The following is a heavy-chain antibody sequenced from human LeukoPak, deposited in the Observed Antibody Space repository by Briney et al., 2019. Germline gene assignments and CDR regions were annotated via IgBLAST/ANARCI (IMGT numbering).Heavy chain of an antibody. J-gene: IGHJ4*02. V-gene: IGHV3-23*01. Sequence: GGSLRLSCAASGFTFNNYNMNWVRQAPEKGLEWVSAMTGSGGGTYYADSVQGRFTISRDNSKNTLYLQMNSLRAEDTAVYYCAKDRKYNWNDGGYFDSWGQGSLVTVSS. CDR2: MTGSGGGT. D-gene: IGHD1-1*01. CDR3: AKDRKYNWNDGGYFDS. CDR1: GFTFNNYN.